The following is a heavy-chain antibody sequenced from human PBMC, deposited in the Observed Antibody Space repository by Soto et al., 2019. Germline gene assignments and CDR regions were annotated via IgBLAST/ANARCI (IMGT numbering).Heavy chain of an antibody. Sequence: SETLSLTSTVSGGSVSSGSYYWSWIRQPPGKGLEWIGYIYYSGSTNYNPSLKSRVTISVDTSKNQFSLKLSSVTAADTAVYYCASNWNSDAFDIWGQGTMVTVSS. CDR2: IYYSGST. V-gene: IGHV4-61*01. J-gene: IGHJ3*02. D-gene: IGHD1-1*01. CDR1: GGSVSSGSYY. CDR3: ASNWNSDAFDI.